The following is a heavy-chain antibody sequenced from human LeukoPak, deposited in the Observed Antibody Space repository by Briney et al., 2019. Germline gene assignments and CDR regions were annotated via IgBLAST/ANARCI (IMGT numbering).Heavy chain of an antibody. CDR1: GGSISTNNYY. Sequence: SETPSLTSTVSGGSISTNNYYWGWIRQPPGKGLEWIGSIYYSGSTYFNPSLKSRVTISVDTSKNQFSLKLSSVTAADTAVYYCAGSGILATPYYFDYWGQGTLVTVSS. J-gene: IGHJ4*02. CDR3: AGSGILATPYYFDY. D-gene: IGHD5-12*01. V-gene: IGHV4-39*05. CDR2: IYYSGST.